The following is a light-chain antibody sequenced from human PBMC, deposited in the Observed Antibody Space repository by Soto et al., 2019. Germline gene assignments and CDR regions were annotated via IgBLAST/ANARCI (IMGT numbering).Light chain of an antibody. Sequence: QSVLTQPPSASGTPGQRVTISCSGSTSNIGTNTVNWYQQLPGTAPKLLIYYNNQRPSGVPDRFSGSKSGTSASLAISGLQSEDEADYYCAAWDATLKGVFGGGTKLTVL. CDR3: AAWDATLKGV. J-gene: IGLJ3*02. V-gene: IGLV1-44*01. CDR1: TSNIGTNT. CDR2: YNN.